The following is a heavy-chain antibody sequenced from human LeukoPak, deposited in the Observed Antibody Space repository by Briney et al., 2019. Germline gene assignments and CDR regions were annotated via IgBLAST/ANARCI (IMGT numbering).Heavy chain of an antibody. CDR3: AKARIQLWSTRFDY. CDR2: ISGSGGST. V-gene: IGHV3-23*01. D-gene: IGHD5-18*01. J-gene: IGHJ4*02. Sequence: GGSLRLSCAASGFTFSSYGMSWVRQAPGKGLEWVSAISGSGGSTYYADSVKGRFTISRDNSKNTLYLQMNSLRAEDTAVYYCAKARIQLWSTRFDYWGQGTLVTVSS. CDR1: GFTFSSYG.